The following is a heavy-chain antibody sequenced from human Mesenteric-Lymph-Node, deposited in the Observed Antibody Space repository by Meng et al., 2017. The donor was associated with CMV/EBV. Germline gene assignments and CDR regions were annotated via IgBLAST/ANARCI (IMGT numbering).Heavy chain of an antibody. CDR1: GGSISSSSYY. CDR3: ARHSALLVTNFDY. J-gene: IGHJ4*02. V-gene: IGHV4-39*01. Sequence: QLQLQESGPGPVKPSETLSLTCTVPGGSISSSSYYWGWIRQPPGKGLEWIGYIYYSGSTYYYNPSLKTRVTISVDTSKNQFSLKLSSVTAADTAVYYCARHSALLVTNFDYWGQGTLVTVSS. CDR2: IYYSGSTY. D-gene: IGHD5-18*01.